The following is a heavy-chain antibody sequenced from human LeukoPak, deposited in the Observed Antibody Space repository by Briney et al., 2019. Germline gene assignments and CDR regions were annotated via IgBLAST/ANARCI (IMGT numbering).Heavy chain of an antibody. CDR1: GFSVTNAW. D-gene: IGHD3-10*01. CDR3: TRGGVDY. Sequence: GGSLRLSCAASGFSVTNAWMHWVRQAPGKGLVWVSRINSDGSTTTYADSVKGRFTISRDNAKNTLYLQMNSLRAEDTAVYFCTRGGVDYWGQGTLVTVSS. V-gene: IGHV3-74*01. CDR2: INSDGSTT. J-gene: IGHJ4*02.